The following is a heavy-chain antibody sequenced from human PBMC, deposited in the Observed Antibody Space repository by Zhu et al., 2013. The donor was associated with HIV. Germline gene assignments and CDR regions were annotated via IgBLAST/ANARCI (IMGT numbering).Heavy chain of an antibody. J-gene: IGHJ4*02. CDR1: GGTFSSYA. CDR2: IIPIFGIA. CDR3: ARALGSGYDQDPLPCFDY. Sequence: QVQLVQSGAEVKKPGSSVKVSCKASGGTFSSYAISWVRQAPGQGLEWMGWIIPIFGIANYAQKFQGRVTITADESTSTAYMELSSLRSEDTAVYYCARALGSGYDQDPLPCFDYWGQGTLVTVSS. D-gene: IGHD5-12*01. V-gene: IGHV1-69*12.